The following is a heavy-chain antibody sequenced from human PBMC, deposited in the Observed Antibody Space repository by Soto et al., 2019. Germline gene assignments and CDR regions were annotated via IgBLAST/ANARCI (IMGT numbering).Heavy chain of an antibody. D-gene: IGHD3-10*01. CDR2: INHSGST. Sequence: PSETLSLTCAVYGGSFSGYYWSWIRQPPGKGLEWIGEINHSGSTNYNPSLKSRVTISVDTSKNQFSLKLSSVTAADTAVYYCARGRGLFRTTYFDYRGQGTLVTVSS. CDR1: GGSFSGYY. V-gene: IGHV4-34*01. CDR3: ARGRGLFRTTYFDY. J-gene: IGHJ4*02.